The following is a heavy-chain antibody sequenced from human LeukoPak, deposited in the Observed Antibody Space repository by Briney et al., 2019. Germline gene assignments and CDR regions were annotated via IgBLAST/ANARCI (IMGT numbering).Heavy chain of an antibody. CDR3: ARGITRGYSYGRSFDY. D-gene: IGHD5-18*01. J-gene: IGHJ4*02. Sequence: ASVKVSCKASGYTFTSYYMHWVRQAPGQGLEWMGIINPSGGSTSYAQKFQGRVTMTRDMSTSTVYMELSSLRSEDTAVYYCARGITRGYSYGRSFDYWGQGTLVTVSS. V-gene: IGHV1-46*01. CDR1: GYTFTSYY. CDR2: INPSGGST.